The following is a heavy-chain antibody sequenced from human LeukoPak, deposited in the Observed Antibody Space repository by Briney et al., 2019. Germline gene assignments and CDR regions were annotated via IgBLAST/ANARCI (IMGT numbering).Heavy chain of an antibody. J-gene: IGHJ4*02. D-gene: IGHD6-6*01. V-gene: IGHV4-31*03. CDR3: AVVPELGYFDY. CDR2: IYDSGST. CDR1: GGSISSGGYY. Sequence: PSETLSLTCTVSGGSISSGGYYWSWIRQHPGKGLEWIGYIYDSGSTYYNPSLKSRVIISVDTSKNQFSLKLSSVTAADTAVYYYAVVPELGYFDYWGQGTLGTVSS.